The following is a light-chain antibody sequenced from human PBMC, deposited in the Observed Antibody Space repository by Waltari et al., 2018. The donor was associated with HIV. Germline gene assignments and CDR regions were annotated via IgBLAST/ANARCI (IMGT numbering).Light chain of an antibody. J-gene: IGKJ1*01. CDR2: AAS. CDR1: QGISSY. CDR3: HQSYNYPRT. V-gene: IGKV1-8*01. Sequence: SSFSASTGDRVTITCRASQGISSYLAWYQQTPGKAPKLLIYAASTLQSGVPSRFSGSGSGTDFTLTISCLQSEDFATYYCHQSYNYPRTFGQGTKVEIK.